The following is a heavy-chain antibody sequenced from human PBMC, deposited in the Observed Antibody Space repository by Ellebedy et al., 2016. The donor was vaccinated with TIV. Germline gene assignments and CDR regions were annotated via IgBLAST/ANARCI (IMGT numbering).Heavy chain of an antibody. V-gene: IGHV3-23*01. CDR3: TSPAVGHTTGCCRYYFDY. CDR2: IVGSGA. D-gene: IGHD1-1*01. J-gene: IGHJ4*02. CDR1: GFTFSPYA. Sequence: GESLKISCAASGFTFSPYAMAWVRQAPGKGLEWVSGIVGSGAQKYADSVKGRFTVSRDNSRNTVLLQMNSLRAEDTAVYYCTSPAVGHTTGCCRYYFDYWGLGTVVAVSS.